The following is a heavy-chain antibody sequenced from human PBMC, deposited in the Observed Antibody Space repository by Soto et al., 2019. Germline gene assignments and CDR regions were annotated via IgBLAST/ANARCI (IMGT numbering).Heavy chain of an antibody. CDR3: AKDKYAGSGSYKYYYFNYGMDV. Sequence: PGGSLRLSCAASGFTFSSYAMSWVRQAPGKGLEWVSAISGSGENTYYGDSVKGRFTISRDSSKKTLYLQMSDLRAEDTALYYCAKDKYAGSGSYKYYYFNYGMDVWGQGTTVTDSS. CDR1: GFTFSSYA. CDR2: ISGSGENT. J-gene: IGHJ6*02. V-gene: IGHV3-23*01. D-gene: IGHD3-10*01.